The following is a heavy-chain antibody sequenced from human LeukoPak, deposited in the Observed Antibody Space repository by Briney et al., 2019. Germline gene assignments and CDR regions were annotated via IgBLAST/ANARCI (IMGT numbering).Heavy chain of an antibody. J-gene: IGHJ4*01. V-gene: IGHV3-33*01. CDR2: IWYDGTDT. CDR3: ARGFLDFDF. D-gene: IGHD3-3*01. CDR1: GFTFSRFN. Sequence: GGSLRLSCVASGFTFSRFNMHWVRQAPGKGLEWVALIWYDGTDTFYADAVRGRFTISRDDSKNTVYLQMNSLRAEDTAFYYCARGFLDFDFWGHGTLVTVSS.